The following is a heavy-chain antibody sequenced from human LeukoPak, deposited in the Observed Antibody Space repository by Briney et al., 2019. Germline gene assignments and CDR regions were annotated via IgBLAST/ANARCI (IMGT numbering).Heavy chain of an antibody. CDR1: GDSISTYF. CDR2: ILYSGST. Sequence: SETLSLTCSVSGDSISTYFWSWIRQPPGKGPEWVGYILYSGSTNYNPSLKSRVTISVDMSKNQFSLRLSSVTAADTAVYYCARLTGYYDSSGITHDAFDIWGQGTMVTVSS. J-gene: IGHJ3*02. CDR3: ARLTGYYDSSGITHDAFDI. V-gene: IGHV4-59*01. D-gene: IGHD3-22*01.